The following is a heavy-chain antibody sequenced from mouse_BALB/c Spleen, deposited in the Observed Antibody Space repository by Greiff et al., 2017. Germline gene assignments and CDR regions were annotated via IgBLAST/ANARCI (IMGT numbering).Heavy chain of an antibody. Sequence: VQLQQSGAELVKPGASVKLSCTASGFNIKDTYMHWVKQRPEQGLEWIGRIDPANGNTKYDPKFQGKATITADTSSNTAYLQLSSLTSEDTAVYYCAREGRYDGYFAWFAYWGQGTLVTVSA. CDR1: GFNIKDTY. D-gene: IGHD2-3*01. CDR2: IDPANGNT. V-gene: IGHV14-3*02. J-gene: IGHJ3*01. CDR3: AREGRYDGYFAWFAY.